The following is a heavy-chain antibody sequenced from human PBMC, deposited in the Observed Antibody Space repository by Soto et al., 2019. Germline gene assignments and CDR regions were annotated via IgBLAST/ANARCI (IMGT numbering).Heavy chain of an antibody. D-gene: IGHD7-27*01. V-gene: IGHV3-21*01. Sequence: EVQLVESGGGLVKPGGSLRPSCAPSGFTFSSYSMNWVRQAPGKGRGWVSSISSSSSYIYYADSVKGRFTISRDNAKNSLYLQMNSLRAEDTAVYYCARDFRLGIGWGQGTLVTVSS. CDR1: GFTFSSYS. CDR2: ISSSSSYI. CDR3: ARDFRLGIG. J-gene: IGHJ4*02.